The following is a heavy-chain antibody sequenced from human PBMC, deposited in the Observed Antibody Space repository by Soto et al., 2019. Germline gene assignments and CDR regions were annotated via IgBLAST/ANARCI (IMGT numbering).Heavy chain of an antibody. CDR1: GGSISSSNW. J-gene: IGHJ3*02. Sequence: QVQLQESGPGLVKPSGTLSLTCTVSGGSISSSNWWSWDRQTQGKGLERIAEFYHSVNSNYNPSLRSRVTISVVKSKTKFSLNLSPVAAADTAMYYCARLKTTPNDAFDIWGKGTMVTVSS. CDR3: ARLKTTPNDAFDI. V-gene: IGHV4-4*02. CDR2: FYHSVNS. D-gene: IGHD1-1*01.